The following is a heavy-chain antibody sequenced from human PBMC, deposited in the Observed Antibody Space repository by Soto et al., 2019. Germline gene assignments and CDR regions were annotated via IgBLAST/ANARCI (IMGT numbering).Heavy chain of an antibody. CDR2: INTYNGMT. Sequence: QVQLVQSGGEVKKPGASVTVSCKASGYTFINYHITWVRQAPGQGLEWMAWINTYNGMTDYAQRFQGRVTMTRYISTSTAYMELRNLGSDDTAVYFCAQSPRGEMATDWGQGTLVTVSS. D-gene: IGHD5-12*01. CDR1: GYTFINYH. J-gene: IGHJ4*02. CDR3: AQSPRGEMATD. V-gene: IGHV1-18*01.